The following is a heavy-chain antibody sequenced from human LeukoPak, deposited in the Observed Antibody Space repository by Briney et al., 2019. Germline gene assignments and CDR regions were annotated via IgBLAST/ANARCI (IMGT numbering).Heavy chain of an antibody. Sequence: ASVKVSCKTSGYTFTNYPINWVRQAPGQGLEWMGWVNTNTGNPTYAQGLTGRFVFSSDTSVSTAYLQISSLKPEDTAVYYCASSDDTSGYFLYWGQGTLVTVSS. CDR2: VNTNTGNP. D-gene: IGHD3-22*01. CDR3: ASSDDTSGYFLY. CDR1: GYTFTNYP. J-gene: IGHJ4*02. V-gene: IGHV7-4-1*02.